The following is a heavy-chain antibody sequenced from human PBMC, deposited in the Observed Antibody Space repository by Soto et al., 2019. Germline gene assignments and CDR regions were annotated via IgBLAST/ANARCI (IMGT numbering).Heavy chain of an antibody. CDR3: HGYGY. CDR1: GFSVSSTNY. D-gene: IGHD5-12*01. CDR2: IYPGGTT. J-gene: IGHJ4*02. Sequence: GGSLRLSCVVSGFSVSSTNYMSWVRQAPGKGLEWVSVIYPGGTTFYTDSVKGRFTISRDNSKNTLYLQMNSLRAEDTAVYYRHGYGYWGQGTLVTVSS. V-gene: IGHV3-53*01.